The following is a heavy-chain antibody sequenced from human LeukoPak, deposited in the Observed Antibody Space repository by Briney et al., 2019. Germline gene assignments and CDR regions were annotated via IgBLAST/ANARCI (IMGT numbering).Heavy chain of an antibody. J-gene: IGHJ6*03. V-gene: IGHV4-34*01. CDR3: ASMVRGATNPYYYYYYMDV. CDR2: INHSGST. Sequence: SETLSLTCAVYGGSFSGYYWSWIRQPPGKGLEWIGEINHSGSTNYNPSLKSRVTISVDTSKNQFSPKLSSVTAADTAVYYCASMVRGATNPYYYYYYMDVWGKGTTVTVSS. CDR1: GGSFSGYY. D-gene: IGHD3-10*01.